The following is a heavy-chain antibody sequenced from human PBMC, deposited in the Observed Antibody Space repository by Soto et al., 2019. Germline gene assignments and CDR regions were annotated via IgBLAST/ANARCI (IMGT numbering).Heavy chain of an antibody. V-gene: IGHV4-34*01. D-gene: IGHD6-19*01. J-gene: IGHJ5*02. CDR2: INHSGST. Sequence: QVQLQQWGAGLLKPSETLSLTCAVYGGSFSGYYWSWIRQPPGKGLEWIGEINHSGSTNYNPSLKSRVTISVDTSKNQFSLKLSSVTAADTAVYYCARRGIAVAGPTNWFDPWGQGTLVTVSS. CDR3: ARRGIAVAGPTNWFDP. CDR1: GGSFSGYY.